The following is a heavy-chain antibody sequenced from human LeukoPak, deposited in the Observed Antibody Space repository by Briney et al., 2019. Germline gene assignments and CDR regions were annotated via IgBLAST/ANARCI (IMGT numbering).Heavy chain of an antibody. V-gene: IGHV1-2*02. Sequence: ASVKVSCKASGYTFTGYYMHWVRQAPGQGLEWMGWINPNSGGTNYAQKFQGRVTMTRDTSISTAYMEMSRLRSDDTAVYYCARGGYTMVRGDYYGMDVWGQGTTVTVSS. D-gene: IGHD3-10*01. CDR3: ARGGYTMVRGDYYGMDV. J-gene: IGHJ6*02. CDR2: INPNSGGT. CDR1: GYTFTGYY.